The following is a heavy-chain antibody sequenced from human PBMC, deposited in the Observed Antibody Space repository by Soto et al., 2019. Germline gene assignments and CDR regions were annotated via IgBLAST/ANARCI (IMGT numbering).Heavy chain of an antibody. CDR3: AADDGAGLKY. V-gene: IGHV3-48*04. Sequence: EVELVESGGGLVQPGGSLRLSCAASGFPFSTYSMSWVRQAPGKGLEWISYISTDAHMTNYANSVRGRFTVSRDNARNTVYLQMNSLRVDDTAVYYCAADDGAGLKYWGQGTWVTVSS. CDR1: GFPFSTYS. D-gene: IGHD3-16*01. CDR2: ISTDAHMT. J-gene: IGHJ4*02.